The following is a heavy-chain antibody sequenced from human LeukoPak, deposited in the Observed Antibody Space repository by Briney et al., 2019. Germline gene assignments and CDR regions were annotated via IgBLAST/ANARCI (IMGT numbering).Heavy chain of an antibody. D-gene: IGHD3-10*01. CDR3: ARHRWMEVYGSGSYYVDY. Sequence: SETLSLTCTVSGCSISSYYWSWIRQPPGKGLEWIGYIYYSGSTNYNPSLKSRVTISADTSKNQFSLKLSSVTAADTAVYYCARHRWMEVYGSGSYYVDYWGQGTLVTVSS. J-gene: IGHJ4*02. CDR2: IYYSGST. V-gene: IGHV4-59*08. CDR1: GCSISSYY.